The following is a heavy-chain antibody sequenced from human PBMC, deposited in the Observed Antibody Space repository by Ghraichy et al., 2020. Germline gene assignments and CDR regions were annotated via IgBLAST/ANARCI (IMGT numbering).Heavy chain of an antibody. D-gene: IGHD6-13*01. Sequence: ASVKVSCKASGYTFTGYYMHWVRQAPGQGLEWMGWINPNSGGTNYAQKFQGRVTMTRDTSISTAYMELSRLRSDDTAVYYCARDLNSSMSSSWYRNWFDPWGQGTLVTVSS. J-gene: IGHJ5*02. CDR2: INPNSGGT. CDR1: GYTFTGYY. CDR3: ARDLNSSMSSSWYRNWFDP. V-gene: IGHV1-2*02.